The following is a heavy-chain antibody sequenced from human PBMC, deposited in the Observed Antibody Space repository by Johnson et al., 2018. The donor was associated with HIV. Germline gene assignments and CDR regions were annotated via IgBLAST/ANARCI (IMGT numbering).Heavy chain of an antibody. Sequence: VQLVESVGGVVRPGGSLRLSCTTSEFIFDDYGMSLVRQAPGKGLEWVSGINWNGDTTAYADSVKGRFTISRDNAKNSLYLQMNSLRAEDTALYDCARAIGTAVGAFDSWGQGTMVTVSS. CDR1: EFIFDDYG. CDR3: ARAIGTAVGAFDS. D-gene: IGHD4-23*01. CDR2: INWNGDTT. J-gene: IGHJ3*02. V-gene: IGHV3-20*01.